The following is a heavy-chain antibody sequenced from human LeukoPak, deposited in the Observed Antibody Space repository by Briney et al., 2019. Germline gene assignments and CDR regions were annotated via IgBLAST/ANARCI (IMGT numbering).Heavy chain of an antibody. Sequence: ASVKVSCKASGYTFTSYYMHWVRQAPGQGREWMGIINPSGGSTSYAQKFQGRVTMTRDTSTSPVYMELSSLRSEDTAVYYCARTSWDYDSSGYYLKWFDPWGQGTLVTVSS. V-gene: IGHV1-46*01. CDR3: ARTSWDYDSSGYYLKWFDP. CDR2: INPSGGST. CDR1: GYTFTSYY. J-gene: IGHJ5*02. D-gene: IGHD3-22*01.